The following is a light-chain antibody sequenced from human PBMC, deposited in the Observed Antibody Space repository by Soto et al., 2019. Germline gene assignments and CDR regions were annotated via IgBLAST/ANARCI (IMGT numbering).Light chain of an antibody. J-gene: IGLJ3*02. CDR1: SSNIGSHF. CDR2: RDG. CDR3: CSYGGSYTWV. Sequence: QSVLTQPPSASGTPGQSLTISCSGSSSNIGSHFVYWYQHLPGTAPKLLIFRDGQRPSGVPARFFGSKSGTSASLAITGLRSEDEADYYCCSYGGSYTWVFGGGTKVTVL. V-gene: IGLV1-47*01.